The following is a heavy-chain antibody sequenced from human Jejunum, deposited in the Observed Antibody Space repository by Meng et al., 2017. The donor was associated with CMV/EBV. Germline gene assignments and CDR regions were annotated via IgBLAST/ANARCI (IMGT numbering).Heavy chain of an antibody. CDR1: EYTFPDYY. CDR3: AKDGGSYLDYYFDY. V-gene: IGHV1-2*02. J-gene: IGHJ4*02. D-gene: IGHD1-26*01. CDR2: INPNTDGT. Sequence: KASEYTFPDYYMHWVRQAPGQGLEWMGWINPNTDGTNYAQKFQGRVTMTRDTSTNTAYMELTRLRSDDTALYYCAKDGGSYLDYYFDYWGQGTLVTVSS.